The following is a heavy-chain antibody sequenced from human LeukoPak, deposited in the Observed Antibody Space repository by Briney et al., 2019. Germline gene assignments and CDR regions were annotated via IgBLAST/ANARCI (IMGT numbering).Heavy chain of an antibody. J-gene: IGHJ4*02. CDR1: GGSISSSSYY. V-gene: IGHV4-39*07. CDR2: IYYSGST. CDR3: ARSYSGNSGL. D-gene: IGHD4-23*01. Sequence: PSETLSLTCTVSGGSISSSSYYWGWIRQPPGKGLEWIGSIYYSGSTYYNPSLKSRVTISVDTSKNQFSLKLSSVTAADTAVYYCARSYSGNSGLWGQGTLVTVSS.